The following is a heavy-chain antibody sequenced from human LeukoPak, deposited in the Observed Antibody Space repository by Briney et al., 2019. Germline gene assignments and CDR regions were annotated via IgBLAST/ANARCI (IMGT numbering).Heavy chain of an antibody. CDR1: GFTFSSYW. J-gene: IGHJ4*02. D-gene: IGHD3-22*01. CDR3: AREHYDSSGGGYFDY. V-gene: IGHV3-74*01. Sequence: GGSLRLSCAASGFTFSSYWMHWVRQAPGKGLVGVSRINSAGRSSNYADSVKGRFTISRDNAKNTLYLQMNSLRAEDTAVYYCAREHYDSSGGGYFDYWGQGTLVTVSS. CDR2: INSAGRSS.